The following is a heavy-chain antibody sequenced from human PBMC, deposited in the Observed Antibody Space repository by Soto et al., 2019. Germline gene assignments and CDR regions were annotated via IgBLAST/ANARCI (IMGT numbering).Heavy chain of an antibody. Sequence: PSETLSLTCAVYGGSFSGYYWSWIRQPPGKGLEWIGYIYYSGSTNYNPSLKSRVTISVDTSKNQFSLKLSSVTAADTAVYYCASRRSGSYYGLDYWGQGTLVTVSS. CDR2: IYYSGST. CDR1: GGSFSGYY. CDR3: ASRRSGSYYGLDY. J-gene: IGHJ4*02. D-gene: IGHD3-10*01. V-gene: IGHV4-59*12.